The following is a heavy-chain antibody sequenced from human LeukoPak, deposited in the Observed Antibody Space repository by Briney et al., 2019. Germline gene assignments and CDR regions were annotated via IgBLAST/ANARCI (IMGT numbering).Heavy chain of an antibody. V-gene: IGHV4-59*01. CDR3: ASLRDYSSAFDI. J-gene: IGHJ3*02. CDR2: IYYSGST. D-gene: IGHD2-21*01. Sequence: SETLSLTCTVSGGSISSYYWSWIRQPPAKGLEWIGYIYYSGSTNYNPSLKSRVTISVDTSKNQFSLTLSSVTAADTAVYYCASLRDYSSAFDIWGQGTMVTVSS. CDR1: GGSISSYY.